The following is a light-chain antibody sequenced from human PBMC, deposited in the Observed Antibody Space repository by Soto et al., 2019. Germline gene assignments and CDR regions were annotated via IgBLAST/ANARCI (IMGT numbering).Light chain of an antibody. CDR3: CSYAGNSNV. J-gene: IGLJ1*01. CDR1: SSDVGSYNL. CDR2: EGS. V-gene: IGLV2-23*01. Sequence: QSALTQPASVSGSPGQSITISCTGTSSDVGSYNLVSWYQQHPGKAPKLMIYEGSKRPSGVSNRFSGSKSGNTASLTISGLEAEDEDYYCCCSYAGNSNVFGTGTKVTVL.